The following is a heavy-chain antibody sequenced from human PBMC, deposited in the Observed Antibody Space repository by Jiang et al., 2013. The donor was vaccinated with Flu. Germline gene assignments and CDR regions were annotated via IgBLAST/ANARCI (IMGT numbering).Heavy chain of an antibody. Sequence: GAEVKKPGESLKISCKGSGYSFTSYWIGWVRQMPGKGLEWMGIIYPGDSDTRYSPSFQGQVTISADKSISTAYLQWSSLKASDTAMYYCARHPTAHGDYTYYFDYWGQGTLVTVSS. D-gene: IGHD4-17*01. CDR1: GYSFTSYW. J-gene: IGHJ4*02. V-gene: IGHV5-51*01. CDR2: IYPGDSDT. CDR3: ARHPTAHGDYTYYFDY.